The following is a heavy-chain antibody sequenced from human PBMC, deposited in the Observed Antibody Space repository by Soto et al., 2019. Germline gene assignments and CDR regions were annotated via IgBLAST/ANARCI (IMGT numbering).Heavy chain of an antibody. Sequence: QVQLQESGPGLVKPSQTLSLTCTVSGGSISSGGYYWSWIRQHPGKGLEWIGYIYYSGSTYYNPSLKGRVTISVDTSKNQFSLKVRSVTAGDTAVYYCASDSYGSLGLDYWGQGTLVTVSS. CDR2: IYYSGST. D-gene: IGHD5-18*01. V-gene: IGHV4-31*03. CDR1: GGSISSGGYY. CDR3: ASDSYGSLGLDY. J-gene: IGHJ4*02.